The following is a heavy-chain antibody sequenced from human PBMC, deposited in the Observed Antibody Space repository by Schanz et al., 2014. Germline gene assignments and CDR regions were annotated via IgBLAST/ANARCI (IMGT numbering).Heavy chain of an antibody. V-gene: IGHV3-74*02. CDR3: ASPSVS. J-gene: IGHJ3*01. CDR2: INTDGSGT. Sequence: EVQLVESGGGLVQPGGSLRLSCAASGFTFRSYAMSWVRQAPGKGLEWVSRINTDGSGTDYAQSVKGRFTISRDNAKNTLYLQMNSLRDDDTAVYYCASPSVSWGQGTMVTVSS. CDR1: GFTFRSYA. D-gene: IGHD3-3*01.